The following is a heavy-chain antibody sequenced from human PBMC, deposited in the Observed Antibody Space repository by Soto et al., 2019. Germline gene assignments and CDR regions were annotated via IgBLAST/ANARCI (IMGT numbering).Heavy chain of an antibody. CDR3: ARGEIQLVAFDI. CDR2: IYYSGST. CDR1: GGSISSGGYY. D-gene: IGHD5-18*01. V-gene: IGHV4-31*03. J-gene: IGHJ3*02. Sequence: SETLSLTCTVSGGSISSGGYYWSWIRQHPGKGLEWIGYIYYSGSTYYNPSLKSRVTISVDTSKNQFSLKLSSVTAADTAVYYCARGEIQLVAFDIWGQGTMVNVS.